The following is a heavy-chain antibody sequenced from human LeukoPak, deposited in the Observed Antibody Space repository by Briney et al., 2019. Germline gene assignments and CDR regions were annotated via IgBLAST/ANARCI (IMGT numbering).Heavy chain of an antibody. J-gene: IGHJ4*02. CDR1: GYTFTSYG. CDR2: INPNSDGT. CDR3: ARGVGGLRYFDWSPGY. D-gene: IGHD3-9*01. V-gene: IGHV1-2*02. Sequence: ASVKVSCKASGYTFTSYGISWVRQAPGQGLEWMGWINPNSDGTNYAQKFQGRVTMTRDTSISTAYMELSRLRSDDTAVYYCARGVGGLRYFDWSPGYWGQGTLVTVSS.